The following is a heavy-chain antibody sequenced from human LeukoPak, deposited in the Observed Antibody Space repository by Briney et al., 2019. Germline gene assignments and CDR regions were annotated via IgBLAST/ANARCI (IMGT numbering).Heavy chain of an antibody. CDR2: INGGGSPI. J-gene: IGHJ4*02. Sequence: QAGGSLRLSCAASGFTFSSYSMNWVRQAPGKGLEWVSYINGGGSPIFYADSVRGRFTISRDNAKNSLHLQMNSLRAEDTAVYYCVRDNPRCCGVIPANIDDYWGQGTLVTVSS. D-gene: IGHD2-21*01. CDR3: VRDNPRCCGVIPANIDDY. V-gene: IGHV3-48*01. CDR1: GFTFSSYS.